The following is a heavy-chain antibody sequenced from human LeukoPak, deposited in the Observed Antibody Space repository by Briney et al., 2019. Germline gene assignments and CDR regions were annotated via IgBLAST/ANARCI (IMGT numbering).Heavy chain of an antibody. Sequence: GGSLRLSCAASGFTFSSYAMSWVRQAPGKGLEWVSTVSGSGGSTYYADSVKGRFTISRDNSKNTLYLQMNSLRAEDTAVYYCAKVYDSSGYYFPDAFDIWGQGTMVTVSS. D-gene: IGHD3-22*01. J-gene: IGHJ3*02. V-gene: IGHV3-23*01. CDR3: AKVYDSSGYYFPDAFDI. CDR2: VSGSGGST. CDR1: GFTFSSYA.